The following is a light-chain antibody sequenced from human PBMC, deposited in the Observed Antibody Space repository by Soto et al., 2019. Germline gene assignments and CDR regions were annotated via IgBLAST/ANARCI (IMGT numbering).Light chain of an antibody. CDR3: QHYTISPPIT. V-gene: IGKV4-1*01. J-gene: IGKJ5*01. CDR2: WAS. Sequence: DIVMTQSPDSLAVSLGERATINCKSSQSVLYSSNNKNYLAWYQQKPGQPPKLLIYWASTRESGVPDRFSGRGSGTDFTLTISRLEPEDFAVYYCQHYTISPPITFGQGTRLEIK. CDR1: QSVLYSSNNKNY.